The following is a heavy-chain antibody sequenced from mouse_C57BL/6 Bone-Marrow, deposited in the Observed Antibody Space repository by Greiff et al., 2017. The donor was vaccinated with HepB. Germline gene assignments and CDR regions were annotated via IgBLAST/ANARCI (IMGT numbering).Heavy chain of an antibody. D-gene: IGHD1-1*01. J-gene: IGHJ3*01. CDR2: ISNGGGST. V-gene: IGHV5-12*01. CDR3: ARQGYGSSYAGFAY. CDR1: GFTFSDYY. Sequence: DVMLVESGGGLVQPGGSLKLSCAASGFTFSDYYMYWVRQTPEKRLEWVAYISNGGGSTYYPDTVKGRFTISRDNAKNTLYLQMSRLKSEDTAMYYCARQGYGSSYAGFAYWGQGTLVTVSA.